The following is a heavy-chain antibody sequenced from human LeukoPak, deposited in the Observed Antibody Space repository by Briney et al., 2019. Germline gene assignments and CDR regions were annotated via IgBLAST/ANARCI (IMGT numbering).Heavy chain of an antibody. D-gene: IGHD2-21*02. CDR2: IYYSGST. CDR1: GGSISSSSYY. CDR3: ARMARRMGGHIVVVTAIRNWFDP. Sequence: SETLSLTCTVSGGSISSSSYYWGWIRQPPGKGLEWIGSIYYSGSTYYNPSLKSRVTISVDTSKNQFSLKLSSVTAADTAVYYCARMARRMGGHIVVVTAIRNWFDPWGQGTLVTVSS. J-gene: IGHJ5*02. V-gene: IGHV4-39*01.